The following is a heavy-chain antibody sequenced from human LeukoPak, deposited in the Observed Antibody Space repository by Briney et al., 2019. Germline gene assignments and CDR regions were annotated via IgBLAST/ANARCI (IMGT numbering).Heavy chain of an antibody. CDR3: AKGYFDWLFPFDY. CDR1: GFTFDAYA. Sequence: PGGSLRLSCAASGFTFDAYAMHWVRQAPGKGLEWVSGISWNSGSIGYADSVKGRFTISRDNAKNSLYLQMNSLRAEDTALYYCAKGYFDWLFPFDYWGQGTLVTVSS. J-gene: IGHJ4*02. CDR2: ISWNSGSI. D-gene: IGHD3-9*01. V-gene: IGHV3-9*01.